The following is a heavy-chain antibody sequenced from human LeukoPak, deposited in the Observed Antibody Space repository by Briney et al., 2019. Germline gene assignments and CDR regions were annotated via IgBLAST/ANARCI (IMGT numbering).Heavy chain of an antibody. Sequence: GESLKISCKGSGYSLTSYWISWVRQMPGKGLEWMGRIDPSDSYTNYSPSFQGHVTISADKSISTAYLQWSSLKASDTAMYYCARVGSFGVVVVAGAFDIWGQGTMVTVSS. V-gene: IGHV5-10-1*01. CDR3: ARVGSFGVVVVAGAFDI. CDR2: IDPSDSYT. J-gene: IGHJ3*02. D-gene: IGHD2-15*01. CDR1: GYSLTSYW.